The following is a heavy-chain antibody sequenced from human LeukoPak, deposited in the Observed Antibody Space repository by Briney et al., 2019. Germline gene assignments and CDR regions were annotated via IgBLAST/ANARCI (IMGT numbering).Heavy chain of an antibody. Sequence: GASVKVSCKASGGTFSSYAMSWVRQAPGEGLEWVSGISGSGGSTYYAGSVKGRFTISRDNSKNTLYLQMNSLRAEDTAVYYCANLLGYCSGGSCYSSVYWGQGTLVTVSS. CDR3: ANLLGYCSGGSCYSSVY. V-gene: IGHV3-23*01. J-gene: IGHJ4*02. CDR2: ISGSGGST. D-gene: IGHD2-15*01. CDR1: GGTFSSYA.